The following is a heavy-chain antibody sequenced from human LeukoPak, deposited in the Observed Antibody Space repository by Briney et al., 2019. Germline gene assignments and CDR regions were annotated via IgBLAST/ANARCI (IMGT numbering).Heavy chain of an antibody. V-gene: IGHV3-11*04. CDR3: ARAKTSMVRGEDYYYNYMDV. D-gene: IGHD3-10*01. CDR1: GFTFSDYY. Sequence: PGGSLRLSCAASGFTFSDYYMSWIRQAPGKGLEWVSYISSSGSTIYYADSVKGRFTISRDNAKNSLYLQMNSLRAEDTNVYYCARAKTSMVRGEDYYYNYMDVWGKGTTVTVSS. J-gene: IGHJ6*03. CDR2: ISSSGSTI.